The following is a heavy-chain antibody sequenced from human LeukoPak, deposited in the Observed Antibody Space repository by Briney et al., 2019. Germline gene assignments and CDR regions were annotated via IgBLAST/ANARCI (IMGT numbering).Heavy chain of an antibody. CDR3: ARSEYDLQGSSARWPDY. J-gene: IGHJ4*02. CDR2: IHTGNGFT. V-gene: IGHV1-3*04. CDR1: GYSFTNYA. Sequence: ASVKVSCKASGYSFTNYAFHWVRQAPEQSLEWMGWIHTGNGFTRYSQKFQGRVAITRDTSASTAYMELSSLRSEDTAVYYCARSEYDLQGSSARWPDYWGQGALVTVSS. D-gene: IGHD2/OR15-2a*01.